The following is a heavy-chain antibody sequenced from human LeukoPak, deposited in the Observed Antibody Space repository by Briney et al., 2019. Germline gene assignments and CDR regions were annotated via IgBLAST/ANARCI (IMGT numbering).Heavy chain of an antibody. D-gene: IGHD3-22*01. CDR1: GFTVSSNY. V-gene: IGHV3-21*01. CDR2: ISSSSSYI. J-gene: IGHJ4*02. Sequence: GGSLRLSCAASGFTVSSNYMSWVRQAPGKGLEWVSSISSSSSYIYYADSVKGRFTISRDNAKNSLYLQMNSLRAEDTAVYYCARFPDYYDSSGYNYWGQGTLVTVSS. CDR3: ARFPDYYDSSGYNY.